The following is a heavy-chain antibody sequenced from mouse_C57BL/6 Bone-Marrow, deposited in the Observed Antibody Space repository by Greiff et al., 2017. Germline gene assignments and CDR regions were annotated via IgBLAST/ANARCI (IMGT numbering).Heavy chain of an antibody. CDR1: GYTFTSYW. J-gene: IGHJ2*01. V-gene: IGHV1-7*01. CDR2: INPSSGYT. D-gene: IGHD2-5*01. Sequence: QVQLQQSGAELAKPGASVMLSCKASGYTFTSYWMHWVKQRPGQGLEWIGYINPSSGYTKYNQKFKDKATLTADKSSSTAYMQLSSLTYEDSAVYYCARSYYSKGNYFDYWGQGTTLTVSS. CDR3: ARSYYSKGNYFDY.